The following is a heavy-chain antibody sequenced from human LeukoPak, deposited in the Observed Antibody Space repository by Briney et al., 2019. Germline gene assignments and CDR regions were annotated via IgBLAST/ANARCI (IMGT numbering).Heavy chain of an antibody. CDR3: ATLLGSTGIDY. J-gene: IGHJ4*02. Sequence: GESLKISCQTSGYTFSNYWIGWVRQMPGKGLEWMGSIYPGDSDTRYSPSFQGHVTISADESISTASLQWISLKASDTAIYYCATLLGSTGIDYWGQGTLVTVSS. V-gene: IGHV5-51*01. CDR1: GYTFSNYW. D-gene: IGHD1-26*01. CDR2: IYPGDSDT.